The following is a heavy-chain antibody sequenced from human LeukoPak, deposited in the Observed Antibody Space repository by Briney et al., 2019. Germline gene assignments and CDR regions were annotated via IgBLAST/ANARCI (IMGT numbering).Heavy chain of an antibody. Sequence: SETLSLTCTVSGGSISSYYWSWIRQHPGKGLEWIGYIYYSVSTYYNPSLKSRVTISVDTSKHQFSLKLSSVTAADTAVYFCARALPYSSSSPDHYFDYWGQGTLVTVSS. D-gene: IGHD6-6*01. CDR2: IYYSVST. J-gene: IGHJ4*02. CDR3: ARALPYSSSSPDHYFDY. V-gene: IGHV4-59*06. CDR1: GGSISSYY.